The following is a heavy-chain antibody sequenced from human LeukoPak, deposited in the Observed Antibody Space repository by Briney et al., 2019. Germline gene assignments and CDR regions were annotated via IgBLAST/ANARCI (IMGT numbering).Heavy chain of an antibody. J-gene: IGHJ3*02. D-gene: IGHD3-3*01. CDR3: AKGVSASGHFNAFDM. CDR1: PFTFNNYA. Sequence: GGSLRLSCVASPFTFNNYAMNWVRQAPGKGLEWVAALRGDGGATYHADSVRGRFTISRDNSKNTLYLQMDSLRVEDTAVYHCAKGVSASGHFNAFDMWGQGTMVTVSS. CDR2: LRGDGGAT. V-gene: IGHV3-23*01.